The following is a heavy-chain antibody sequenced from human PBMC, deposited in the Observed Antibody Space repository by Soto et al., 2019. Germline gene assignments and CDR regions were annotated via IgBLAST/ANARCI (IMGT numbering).Heavy chain of an antibody. D-gene: IGHD3-3*01. V-gene: IGHV3-21*01. Sequence: GGSLRLSCAASGFTFSSYSMNWVRQAPGKGLEWVSSISSSSSYIYYADSVKGRFTISRDNAKNSLYLQMNSLRAEDTAVYYCASTYDFWSGYSPTYFDYWGQGTLVTVSS. CDR2: ISSSSSYI. J-gene: IGHJ4*02. CDR3: ASTYDFWSGYSPTYFDY. CDR1: GFTFSSYS.